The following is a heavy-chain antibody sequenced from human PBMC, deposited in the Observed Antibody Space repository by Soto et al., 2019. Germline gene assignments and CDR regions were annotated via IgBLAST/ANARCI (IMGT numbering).Heavy chain of an antibody. J-gene: IGHJ4*02. D-gene: IGHD3-10*01. CDR1: GFPFGNFL. V-gene: IGHV3-49*03. CDR2: IRSQPYGGTA. Sequence: GGSLRLSCTASGFPFGNFLMSWFRQAPGKGMEWVGFIRSQPYGGTAEYAASVRGRFTISRDDSKGIAYLQMNSLQTEDSGVYYRIGSFPFWGQGTLVTVSS. CDR3: IGSFPF.